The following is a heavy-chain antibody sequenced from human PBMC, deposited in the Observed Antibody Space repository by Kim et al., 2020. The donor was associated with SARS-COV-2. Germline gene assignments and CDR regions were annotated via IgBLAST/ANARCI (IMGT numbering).Heavy chain of an antibody. J-gene: IGHJ6*02. Sequence: SETLSLTCAVSGGSFSDYYWSWIRQPPGKGLEWIGEINHSGSTNCNPSLKSRVTISVDTSKSQFSLKVSSVTAADTAVYYCARGIAGRRAPTVFHWPSNYYYGMDVWGQGTTVTVSS. CDR1: GGSFSDYY. CDR2: INHSGST. D-gene: IGHD6-13*01. V-gene: IGHV4-34*01. CDR3: ARGIAGRRAPTVFHWPSNYYYGMDV.